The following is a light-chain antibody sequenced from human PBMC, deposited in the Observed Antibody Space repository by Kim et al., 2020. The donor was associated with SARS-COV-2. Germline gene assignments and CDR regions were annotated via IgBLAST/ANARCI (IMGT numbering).Light chain of an antibody. CDR3: CSYAGSSPYVV. CDR2: EVS. CDR1: SSGVGSCNL. Sequence: LPFSCSGTSSGVGSCNLVSWYQQHPGKAPKLMIYEVSKRPSVVSNRFSGSKSGNTASLIISGLQAEDDAVYYCCSYAGSSPYVVFGGGTQLTVL. V-gene: IGLV2-23*02. J-gene: IGLJ2*01.